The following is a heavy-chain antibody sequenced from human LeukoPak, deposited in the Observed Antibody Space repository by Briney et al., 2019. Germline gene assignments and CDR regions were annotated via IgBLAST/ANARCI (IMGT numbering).Heavy chain of an antibody. D-gene: IGHD1-26*01. CDR3: ARVVGPFVLDAFDI. CDR2: INTNTGNP. CDR1: GYTFTSYP. V-gene: IGHV7-4-1*02. J-gene: IGHJ3*02. Sequence: GASVKVSCKASGYTFTSYPMNWVRQAPGQGLEWMGWINTNTGNPTYAQGLTGRFVFSLDTSVSTAYLQISSLKAEDTAVYYCARVVGPFVLDAFDIWGQGTMVTVSS.